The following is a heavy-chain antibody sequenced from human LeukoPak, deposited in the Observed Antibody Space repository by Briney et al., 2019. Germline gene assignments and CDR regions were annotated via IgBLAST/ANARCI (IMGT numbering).Heavy chain of an antibody. D-gene: IGHD5-18*01. J-gene: IGHJ4*02. CDR3: ARDKDGYSYGTTSFDY. CDR1: GFTFSSYS. V-gene: IGHV3-21*04. Sequence: GGSLRLSCAASGFTFSSYSMSWVRQAPGKGLEWDSSISSSSSYIYYADSVKGRFTISRDNAKNSLYLQMNSLRAEDTAVYYCARDKDGYSYGTTSFDYWGQGTLVTVSS. CDR2: ISSSSSYI.